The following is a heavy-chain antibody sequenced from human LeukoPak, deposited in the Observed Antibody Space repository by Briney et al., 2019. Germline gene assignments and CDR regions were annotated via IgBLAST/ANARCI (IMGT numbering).Heavy chain of an antibody. V-gene: IGHV4-39*07. CDR3: AREMRSPRGGFDY. CDR1: SGSISSTSYY. J-gene: IGHJ4*02. D-gene: IGHD3-10*01. Sequence: SATLSLPCTVSSGSISSTSYYWGWIRPPPGMGLEWIGSMYYSGSTYYNPSLKSRVTISVDTSKSQFSLKLNSVTAADTAVYYCAREMRSPRGGFDYWDQGTLVTVSS. CDR2: MYYSGST.